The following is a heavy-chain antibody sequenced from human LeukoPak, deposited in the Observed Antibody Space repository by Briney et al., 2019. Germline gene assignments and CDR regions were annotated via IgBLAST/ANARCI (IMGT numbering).Heavy chain of an antibody. Sequence: ASVTVSCKASGGTFSSYAISWVRQAPGQGLEWMGRIIPILGIANYAQKFQGRVTITADKSTSTAYMELSSLRSEDTAVYYCEVTTYPTRYNWFDPWGQGTLVTVSS. CDR1: GGTFSSYA. D-gene: IGHD4-11*01. V-gene: IGHV1-69*10. J-gene: IGHJ5*02. CDR2: IIPILGIA. CDR3: EVTTYPTRYNWFDP.